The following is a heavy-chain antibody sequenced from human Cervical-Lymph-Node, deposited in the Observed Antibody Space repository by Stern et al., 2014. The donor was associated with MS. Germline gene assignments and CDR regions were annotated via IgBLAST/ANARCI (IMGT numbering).Heavy chain of an antibody. CDR1: GFSLTTSGLG. CDR2: NYWDDNE. CDR3: AHRAGNVVRGVTFFDY. Sequence: QVTLRESGPTLVKPTQTLTLTCTFSGFSLTTSGLGVGWIRPPPGNAPEWLALNYWDDNERYSPSLKTRLTITKDTSTNQVVLTMTNMDPVDTATYYCAHRAGNVVRGVTFFDYWGQGILVTVSS. V-gene: IGHV2-5*02. D-gene: IGHD3-10*01. J-gene: IGHJ4*02.